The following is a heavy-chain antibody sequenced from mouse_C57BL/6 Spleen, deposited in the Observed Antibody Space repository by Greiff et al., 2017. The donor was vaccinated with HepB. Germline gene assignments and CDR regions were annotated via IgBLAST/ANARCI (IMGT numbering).Heavy chain of an antibody. D-gene: IGHD1-1*01. V-gene: IGHV1-82*01. Sequence: QVQLQQSGPELVKPGASVKISCKASGYAFSSSWMNWVKQRPGKGLEWIGRIYPGDGDTNYNGKFKGKATLTADKSSSTAYMQLSSLTSEDSAVYFCASLILRDFDVWGTGTTVTVSS. CDR1: GYAFSSSW. J-gene: IGHJ1*03. CDR3: ASLILRDFDV. CDR2: IYPGDGDT.